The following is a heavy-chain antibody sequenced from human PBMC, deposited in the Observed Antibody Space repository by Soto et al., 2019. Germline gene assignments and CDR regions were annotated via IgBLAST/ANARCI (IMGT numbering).Heavy chain of an antibody. CDR1: GFTFSSYG. V-gene: IGHV3-30*03. CDR3: AXDAGLATDYFXY. CDR2: ISYDGSNK. Sequence: PGGSLRLSCAASGFTFSSYGMHWVRQAPGKGLEWVAVISYDGSNKYYADSVKGRFTISRDNSKNTLYLQMNSLRAEDTAVYYCAXDAGLATDYFXYWGQGTLVXVSS. J-gene: IGHJ4*02.